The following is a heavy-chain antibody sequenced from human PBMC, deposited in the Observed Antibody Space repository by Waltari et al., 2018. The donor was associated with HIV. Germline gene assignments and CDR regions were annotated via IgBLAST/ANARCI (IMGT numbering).Heavy chain of an antibody. CDR1: GFTVSSNY. Sequence: EVQLVESGGGLIQPGGSLRLSCAASGFTVSSNYMSWVRQAPGKGLEWVSVIYSGGSTYYADSVKGRFTISRDNSKNTLYLQRNSLRAEDTAVYYCARDTGYSGYDFHGYGMDVWGQGTTVTVSS. CDR3: ARDTGYSGYDFHGYGMDV. D-gene: IGHD5-12*01. V-gene: IGHV3-53*01. J-gene: IGHJ6*02. CDR2: IYSGGST.